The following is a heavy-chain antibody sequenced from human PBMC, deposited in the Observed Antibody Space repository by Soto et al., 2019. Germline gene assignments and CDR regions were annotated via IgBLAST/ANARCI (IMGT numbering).Heavy chain of an antibody. V-gene: IGHV3-30*18. Sequence: GGSMRLSCAASGVTFSSYGMHWVRQAPGKGLEWVAVISYDGSNKYYADSVKGRFTISRDNSKNTLYLQMNSLRAEDTAVYYCAKDQSPLDYYYMDVWGKGTTVTVSS. CDR2: ISYDGSNK. CDR1: GVTFSSYG. J-gene: IGHJ6*03. CDR3: AKDQSPLDYYYMDV.